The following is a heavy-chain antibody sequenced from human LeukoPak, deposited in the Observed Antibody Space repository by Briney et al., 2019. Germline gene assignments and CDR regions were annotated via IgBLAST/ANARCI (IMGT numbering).Heavy chain of an antibody. V-gene: IGHV5-51*01. CDR2: IHPGDSDT. D-gene: IGHD2-21*01. CDR3: ARVVVVPSIYWYFEL. CDR1: GYRLTSYW. Sequence: GESLKISCKASGYRLTSYWIGWVRQMPGKGLEWMGLIHPGDSDTRYSPSFEGHVTISVDKAISTAYLQWSSLKASDTAVYYCARVVVVPSIYWYFELWGRGTLVTASS. J-gene: IGHJ2*01.